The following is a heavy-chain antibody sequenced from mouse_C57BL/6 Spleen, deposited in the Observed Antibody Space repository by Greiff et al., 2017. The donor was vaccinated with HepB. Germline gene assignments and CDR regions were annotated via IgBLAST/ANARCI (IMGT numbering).Heavy chain of an antibody. CDR3: ARNYGSQYYFDY. Sequence: EVKLMESGAELVKPGASVKLSCTASGFNIKDYYMHWVKQRTEQGLEWIGRIDPEDGETKYAPKFQGKATITADTSSNTAYLQLSSLTSEDTAVYYCARNYGSQYYFDYWGQGTTLTVSS. V-gene: IGHV14-2*01. CDR1: GFNIKDYY. J-gene: IGHJ2*01. D-gene: IGHD1-1*01. CDR2: IDPEDGET.